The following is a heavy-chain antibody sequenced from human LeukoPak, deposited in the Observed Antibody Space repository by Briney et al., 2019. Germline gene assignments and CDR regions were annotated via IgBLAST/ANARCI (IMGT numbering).Heavy chain of an antibody. CDR3: AVDPYYYDSGWFDF. CDR1: GYTFTSYY. Sequence: ASVKVSCKTSGYTFTSYYMHWVRQAPGQGLEWMGVINPTGSSTNYAEKFQGRVTMTRDTSTSTVYMELSSLRSEDTAVYYCAVDPYYYDSGWFDFWGQGTLVIASS. CDR2: INPTGSST. V-gene: IGHV1-46*01. J-gene: IGHJ5*01. D-gene: IGHD3-22*01.